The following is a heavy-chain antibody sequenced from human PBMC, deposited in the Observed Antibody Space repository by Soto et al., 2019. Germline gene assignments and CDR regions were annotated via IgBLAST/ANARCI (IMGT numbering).Heavy chain of an antibody. D-gene: IGHD2-2*01. CDR3: ARDPGDAPPIGFAS. Sequence: ASVKVSCKASGGTFSSYAISWVRQAPGQGLEWMGGIIPIFGTANYAQKFQGRVTITADESTSTAHMELSSLRSEDTAGYYCARDPGDAPPIGFASWGPGTLATAPS. CDR1: GGTFSSYA. J-gene: IGHJ5*01. V-gene: IGHV1-69*13. CDR2: IIPIFGTA.